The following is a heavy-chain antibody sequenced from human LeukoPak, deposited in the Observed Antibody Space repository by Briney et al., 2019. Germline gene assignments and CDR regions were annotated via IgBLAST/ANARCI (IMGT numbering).Heavy chain of an antibody. Sequence: SETLSLTCTVSGGSISSGSYYWRWIRQPAGKGLEWIGRIYTSGSTNYNPSLRSRVTISVDTSKNQFSLKLTSVTAADTAVYYCARGEGGATESGVFDIWGQGTMVTVSS. V-gene: IGHV4-61*02. CDR1: GGSISSGSYY. D-gene: IGHD1-26*01. CDR2: IYTSGST. CDR3: ARGEGGATESGVFDI. J-gene: IGHJ3*02.